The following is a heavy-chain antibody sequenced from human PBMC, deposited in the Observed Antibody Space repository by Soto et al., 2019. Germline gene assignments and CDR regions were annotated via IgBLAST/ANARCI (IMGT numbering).Heavy chain of an antibody. CDR1: GFTFSSYA. V-gene: IGHV3-23*01. CDR2: ISGSGGTT. CDR3: ARGRRIQLWPLDY. Sequence: PGGSLRLSCAASGFTFSSYAMSWVRQAPGKGLEWVSAISGSGGTTYYSDSVKGRFTISRDNSKNTLYLQMNSLRAEDTAVYYCARGRRIQLWPLDYWGQGTLVTVSS. J-gene: IGHJ4*02. D-gene: IGHD5-18*01.